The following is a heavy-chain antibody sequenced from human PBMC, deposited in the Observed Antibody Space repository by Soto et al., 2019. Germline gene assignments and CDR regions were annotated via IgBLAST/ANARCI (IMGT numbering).Heavy chain of an antibody. Sequence: EVQLLEAGGGLIQPGGSVRLSCAASGFTFRSYAMSWVRQAPGKGLEWVSAISGGGNNTYYADSGKGRFTISRDNSKNTLYLQLNSLRAEDTAVYYCAKDGYGGYSGPGWYFDLWGRGTLVTVSS. J-gene: IGHJ2*01. CDR1: GFTFRSYA. V-gene: IGHV3-23*01. CDR2: ISGGGNNT. D-gene: IGHD3-10*01. CDR3: AKDGYGGYSGPGWYFDL.